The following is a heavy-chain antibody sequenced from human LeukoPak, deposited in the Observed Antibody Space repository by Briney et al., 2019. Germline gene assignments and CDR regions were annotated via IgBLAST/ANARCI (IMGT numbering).Heavy chain of an antibody. D-gene: IGHD1-1*01. Sequence: GGSLRLSCAASGFTFSSHDMSWVLQAPGKGLYWVSAVSASGGRTYDADSVKGRFTISRDNSKNTVYLQMNSLRAEDTAVYYCAKDSTRTGTNYFDFWGQGTLVTVSS. CDR3: AKDSTRTGTNYFDF. CDR1: GFTFSSHD. CDR2: VSASGGRT. J-gene: IGHJ4*02. V-gene: IGHV3-23*01.